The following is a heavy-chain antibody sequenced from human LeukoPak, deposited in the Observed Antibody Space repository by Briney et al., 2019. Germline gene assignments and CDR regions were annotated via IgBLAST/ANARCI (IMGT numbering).Heavy chain of an antibody. V-gene: IGHV3-74*01. J-gene: IGHJ4*02. CDR2: INPGGSSI. D-gene: IGHD1-14*01. CDR1: GFTFSSYW. Sequence: TGGSLRLSCAASGFTFSSYWMHWVRQVPGKGLVWVARINPGGSSITYADSVKGRFTISRDNAKNTLYLQMDSLRAEDTDVYYCARSNQADDYWGQGTLVTVSS. CDR3: ARSNQADDY.